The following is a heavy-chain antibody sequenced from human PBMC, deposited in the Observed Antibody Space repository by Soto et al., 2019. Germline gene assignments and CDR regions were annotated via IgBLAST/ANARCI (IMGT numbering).Heavy chain of an antibody. CDR2: IKEDGSEK. D-gene: IGHD2-2*01. Sequence: EVQLVESGGGLVQPGGSLRLSCAASEFTFSSYWMNWVRQAPGKGLEWVANIKEDGSEKYYVDSVKGRFTISRDNAKNSLYLQMNSLRGEDTAVYYCAREFGAPGRGSAVGYYYHYGMDVWGQGTTGTVSS. CDR3: AREFGAPGRGSAVGYYYHYGMDV. V-gene: IGHV3-7*05. J-gene: IGHJ6*02. CDR1: EFTFSSYW.